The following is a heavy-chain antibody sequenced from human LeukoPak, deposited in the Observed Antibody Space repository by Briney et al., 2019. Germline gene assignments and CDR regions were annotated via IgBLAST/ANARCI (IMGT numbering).Heavy chain of an antibody. CDR3: ATDLMSSYDSSGYYHVDY. V-gene: IGHV3-23*01. D-gene: IGHD3-22*01. CDR1: GFTFSSYA. J-gene: IGHJ4*02. CDR2: ISSNGGST. Sequence: RGSLRLSSSASGFTFSSYAMSWVRPAPHKCLHSVSAISSNGGSTHYADSVKGRFTISRHNSKNTLYLQMNSLRAEDTAVYYCATDLMSSYDSSGYYHVDYWGQGTLVTVSS.